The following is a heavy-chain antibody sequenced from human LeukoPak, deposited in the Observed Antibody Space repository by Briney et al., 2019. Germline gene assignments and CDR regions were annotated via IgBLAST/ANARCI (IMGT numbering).Heavy chain of an antibody. Sequence: SVKVSCKASGGTFSSYAISWVRQAPGQGLEWMGGIIPIFGTANYAQKFQGRVTITTDESTSTTYMELSSLRSEDTAVSYCARSNSSYFDPWGQGTLVTVSS. CDR3: ARSNSSYFDP. D-gene: IGHD6-13*01. CDR1: GGTFSSYA. CDR2: IIPIFGTA. V-gene: IGHV1-69*05. J-gene: IGHJ5*02.